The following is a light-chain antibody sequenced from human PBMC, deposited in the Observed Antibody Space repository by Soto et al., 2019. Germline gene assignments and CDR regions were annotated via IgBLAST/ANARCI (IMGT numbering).Light chain of an antibody. Sequence: DIHMTQSPSTLSGSVGDRVTITCRASETISSWLDWYQQKPGKAPKLLIYKASTLKSGVPSRFSGSGSGTEFNLTIRSLQPDDFATYYCKNYNSYSEAFGQGTKGDI. CDR3: KNYNSYSEA. V-gene: IGKV1-5*03. CDR2: KAS. CDR1: ETISSW. J-gene: IGKJ1*01.